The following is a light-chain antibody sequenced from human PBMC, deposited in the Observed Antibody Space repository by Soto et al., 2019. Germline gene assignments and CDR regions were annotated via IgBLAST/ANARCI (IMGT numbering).Light chain of an antibody. V-gene: IGKV3-15*01. Sequence: EIVMTQSPATLSVSPGERATLSCRASQSVSSNLAWYQQKPGQAPRLLIYGASTRATGIPARFSGSGSGTEFTLTISSQQSEYFAVYYSQQYNNWPPTFGQGTRLEIK. CDR1: QSVSSN. CDR2: GAS. CDR3: QQYNNWPPT. J-gene: IGKJ5*01.